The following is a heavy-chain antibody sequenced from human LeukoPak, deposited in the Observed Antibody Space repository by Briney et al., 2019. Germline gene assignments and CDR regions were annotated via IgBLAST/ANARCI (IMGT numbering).Heavy chain of an antibody. CDR3: ARDPTTFSF. J-gene: IGHJ4*02. D-gene: IGHD3-16*01. V-gene: IGHV3-7*01. Sequence: GGSLRLSCAASGFTFISYWMSWVRQAPGKGPEWVANIKQDGSEKYYVDSVKGRFTISRDNAKNSLYLQMNSLRAEDTAVYYCARDPTTFSFWGQGTLVTVSS. CDR2: IKQDGSEK. CDR1: GFTFISYW.